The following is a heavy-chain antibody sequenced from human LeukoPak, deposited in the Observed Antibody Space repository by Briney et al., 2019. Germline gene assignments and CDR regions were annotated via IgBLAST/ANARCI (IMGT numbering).Heavy chain of an antibody. Sequence: SETLSLTCTVSGGSISSYYWSWIRQPPGKGLEWIGYIYYSGSTNYNPSLKSRVTISVDTSKNQFSLKLSSVTAADTAVYYCGRSLVPTSYYYGMGVWGKGTTVTVSS. CDR3: GRSLVPTSYYYGMGV. CDR1: GGSISSYY. D-gene: IGHD4/OR15-4a*01. J-gene: IGHJ6*04. CDR2: IYYSGST. V-gene: IGHV4-59*01.